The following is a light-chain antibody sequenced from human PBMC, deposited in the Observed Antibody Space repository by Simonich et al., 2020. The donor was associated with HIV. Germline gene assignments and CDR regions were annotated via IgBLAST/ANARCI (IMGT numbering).Light chain of an antibody. Sequence: IRMTQSPSSLSASTGDRVTITCRASQSISSYVNWYQQKPGKAPKLLIYAASSLQSGVPSRFSGSGSGTDFTLTISSLQPEDFATYYCQQYYSTPRTFGQGTKVEIK. CDR3: QQYYSTPRT. CDR1: QSISSY. V-gene: IGKV1-39*01. J-gene: IGKJ1*01. CDR2: AAS.